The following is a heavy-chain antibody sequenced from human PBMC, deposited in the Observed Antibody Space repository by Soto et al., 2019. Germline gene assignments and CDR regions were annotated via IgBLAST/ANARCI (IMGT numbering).Heavy chain of an antibody. D-gene: IGHD5-18*01. V-gene: IGHV4-59*06. CDR1: GGSISSYY. J-gene: IGHJ4*02. Sequence: SETLSLTCTVSGGSISSYYWSWIRQHPGKGLEWIGYISHSGGTYYTPSLKSRVIISADTSKNQFSVNLTSVTAADTAVYYCAREYTYGSNFFDCWGQGALVTVSS. CDR2: ISHSGGT. CDR3: AREYTYGSNFFDC.